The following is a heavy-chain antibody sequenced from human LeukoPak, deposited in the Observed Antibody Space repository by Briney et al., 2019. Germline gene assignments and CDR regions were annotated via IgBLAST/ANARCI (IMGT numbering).Heavy chain of an antibody. CDR1: GYTFTSYY. Sequence: ASVKVSCKASGYTFTSYYMHWVRQAPGKGLERMGIINPSGGSTSYAQKFQGRVTMTRDTSTSTVYMELSSLRSEDTAVYYCAREGSDYGDYRPYFDYWGQGTLVTVSS. CDR2: INPSGGST. V-gene: IGHV1-46*01. J-gene: IGHJ4*02. CDR3: AREGSDYGDYRPYFDY. D-gene: IGHD4-17*01.